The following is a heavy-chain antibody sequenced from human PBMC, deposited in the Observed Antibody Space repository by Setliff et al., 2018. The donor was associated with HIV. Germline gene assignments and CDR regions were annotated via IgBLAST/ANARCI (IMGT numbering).Heavy chain of an antibody. Sequence: SETLSLTCTVSGGSINTGHYYWSWIRHHPGKGLEWIAYIYYNGRTLFNPALGTRLNMSVDTSENQFSLHLNSVTAADTAVYYCVRERRRSPLSYGLDVWGQGTTVTVSS. CDR2: IYYNGRT. V-gene: IGHV4-31*02. CDR3: VRERRRSPLSYGLDV. CDR1: GGSINTGHYY. J-gene: IGHJ6*02.